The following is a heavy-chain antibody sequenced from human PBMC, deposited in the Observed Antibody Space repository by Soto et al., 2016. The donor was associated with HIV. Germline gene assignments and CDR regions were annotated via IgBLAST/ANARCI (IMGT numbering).Heavy chain of an antibody. Sequence: EVQLVESGGDLVQPGGSLRLSCAASGFTFSSYSLNWVRQAPGKGLEWISYISRSSSTRYYANSVKGRFTISRDNAKNSLSLQMNSLRVEDTAVYYCARDRNDYDPHDAFDIWGQGTMVTVSS. CDR1: GFTFSSYS. V-gene: IGHV3-48*04. J-gene: IGHJ3*02. D-gene: IGHD3-22*01. CDR2: ISRSSSTR. CDR3: ARDRNDYDPHDAFDI.